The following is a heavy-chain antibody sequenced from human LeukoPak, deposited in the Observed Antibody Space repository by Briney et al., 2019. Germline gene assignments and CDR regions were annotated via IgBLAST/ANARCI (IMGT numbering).Heavy chain of an antibody. CDR1: GFTFSSYS. J-gene: IGHJ4*02. CDR2: ISSSSSYI. V-gene: IGHV3-21*01. Sequence: SGGSLRLSCAASGFTFSSYSMHWVRQAPGKGLEWVSSISSSSSYIYYADSVKGRFTISRDNAKNSLYLQMNSLRAEDTAVYYCARHSSSWSFDYWGQGTLVTVSS. D-gene: IGHD6-13*01. CDR3: ARHSSSWSFDY.